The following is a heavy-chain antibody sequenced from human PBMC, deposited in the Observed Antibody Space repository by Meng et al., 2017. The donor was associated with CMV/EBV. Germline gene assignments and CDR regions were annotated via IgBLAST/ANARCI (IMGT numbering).Heavy chain of an antibody. J-gene: IGHJ4*02. CDR1: GFTFDDYA. Sequence: GESLKISCAASGFTFDDYAMHWVRQAPGKGLEWASLISWDGGSTYYADSVKGRFTISRDNSKNSLYLQMNSLRAEDTALYYCATQQLVHRDYWGQGTLVTVSS. CDR2: ISWDGGST. CDR3: ATQQLVHRDY. D-gene: IGHD6-13*01. V-gene: IGHV3-43D*03.